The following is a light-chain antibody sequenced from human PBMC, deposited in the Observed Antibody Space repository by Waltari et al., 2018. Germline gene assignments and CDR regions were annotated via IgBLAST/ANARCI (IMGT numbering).Light chain of an antibody. CDR1: NSDVGGYNY. Sequence: QSALTQPRSVSGSPGQSVTISCTGTNSDVGGYNYVSWYQQHAGKAPKLMIYDVSKRPSGFPDRFSGSKSGNTASLTISGLQAEDEADYYCCSYAGSSAYVFGTGTKVTVL. J-gene: IGLJ1*01. V-gene: IGLV2-11*01. CDR3: CSYAGSSAYV. CDR2: DVS.